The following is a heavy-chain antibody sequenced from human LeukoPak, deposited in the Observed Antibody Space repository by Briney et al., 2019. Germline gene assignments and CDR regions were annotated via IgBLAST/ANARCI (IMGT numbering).Heavy chain of an antibody. CDR2: IYPGDSDT. Sequence: XXFTXYWXGWVRQMPGKGLEWXXIIYPGDSDTRYSPSFQGQVTISADKSISTAYLQWSSLKASDTAMYYCARRKGYYDSSGYNDYWGQGTLVTVSS. J-gene: IGHJ4*02. D-gene: IGHD3-22*01. CDR1: XXFTXYW. V-gene: IGHV5-51*01. CDR3: ARRKGYYDSSGYNDY.